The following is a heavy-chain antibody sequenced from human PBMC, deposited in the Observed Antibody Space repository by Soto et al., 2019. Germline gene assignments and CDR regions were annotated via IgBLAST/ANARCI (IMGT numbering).Heavy chain of an antibody. V-gene: IGHV1-18*04. CDR1: GYTFTSYG. D-gene: IGHD6-25*01. CDR2: ISAFNGDT. Sequence: QVQLVQSGSEVKKPGASVNVSCKAFGYTFTSYGFSWVRQVPGQGLEWLGWISAFNGDTQYAQTMKGRLTVTTETSTTSVHMELRRLTPADTAVYYCTREAGWQRMGPYDWGQGTLVTVS. J-gene: IGHJ4*02. CDR3: TREAGWQRMGPYD.